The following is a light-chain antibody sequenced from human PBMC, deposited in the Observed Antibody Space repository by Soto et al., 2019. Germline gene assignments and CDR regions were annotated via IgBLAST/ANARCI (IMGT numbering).Light chain of an antibody. CDR1: QSVSTN. V-gene: IGKV3-15*01. Sequence: IVVTQSPATLSVSPGQRATLSCWASQSVSTNVAWYQQKPGQAPRLLIYGTSTRATGIPGRFSGSGSGTEFTLTISSLQSEDFGVYFCQQYNYLWTFGQGTKVEIK. CDR3: QQYNYLWT. CDR2: GTS. J-gene: IGKJ1*01.